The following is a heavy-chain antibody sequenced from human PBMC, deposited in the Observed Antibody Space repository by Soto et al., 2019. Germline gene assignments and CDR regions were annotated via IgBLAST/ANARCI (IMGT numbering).Heavy chain of an antibody. CDR3: AKDESRFHISYGFDV. V-gene: IGHV3-30*18. CDR2: ISYDGSNK. D-gene: IGHD2-21*01. Sequence: QVQLVESGGGVVQPGRSLRLSCAASGFTFSSYGMNWVRQAPGKGLEWVAVISYDGSNKFYADSMKGRFTISRDNSKNTLYLQMNSLRTEDTAGYYCAKDESRFHISYGFDVWGQGTTVPVSS. J-gene: IGHJ6*02. CDR1: GFTFSSYG.